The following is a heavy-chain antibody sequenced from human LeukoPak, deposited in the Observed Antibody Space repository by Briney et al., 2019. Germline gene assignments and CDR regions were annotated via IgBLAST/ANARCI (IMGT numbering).Heavy chain of an antibody. J-gene: IGHJ5*02. V-gene: IGHV3-30*04. CDR3: AREGMTTYNWFDP. CDR2: ISYDGSNK. Sequence: GGSLRLSCAASGFTFSSYAMHWVRQAPGKGLEWVAVISYDGSNKYYADSVKGRFTISRDNSKNTLYLQMNSLRAEDTAVYYCAREGMTTYNWFDPWGQGTLVTVSS. CDR1: GFTFSSYA. D-gene: IGHD4-11*01.